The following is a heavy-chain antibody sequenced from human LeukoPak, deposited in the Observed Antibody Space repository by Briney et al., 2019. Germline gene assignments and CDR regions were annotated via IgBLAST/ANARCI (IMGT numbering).Heavy chain of an antibody. CDR1: GFTFSSYA. J-gene: IGHJ4*02. V-gene: IGHV3-23*01. CDR3: AKVASKGTIFGVVTFDY. Sequence: GGSLRLSCAASGFTFSSYAMSWVRQAPGKRLEWVSAISGSGGSTYYADSVKGRFTISRDNSKNTLYLQMNSLRAEDTAVYYCAKVASKGTIFGVVTFDYWGQGTLVTVSS. D-gene: IGHD3-3*01. CDR2: ISGSGGST.